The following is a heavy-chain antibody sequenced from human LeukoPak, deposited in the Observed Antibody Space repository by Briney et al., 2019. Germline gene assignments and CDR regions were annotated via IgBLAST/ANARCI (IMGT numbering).Heavy chain of an antibody. J-gene: IGHJ4*02. D-gene: IGHD3-16*02. V-gene: IGHV7-4-1*02. CDR1: GYTFTNYA. CDR2: IHPSTGNP. Sequence: ASVKVSCKTSGYTFTNYAMNWVRQAPGQGLEWMGWIHPSTGNPTYAQGFTGRSVFSLDTSVSTTYLQISSLKAEDTAVYYCARAFQSLGGLSLPDYWGQGTLVTVSS. CDR3: ARAFQSLGGLSLPDY.